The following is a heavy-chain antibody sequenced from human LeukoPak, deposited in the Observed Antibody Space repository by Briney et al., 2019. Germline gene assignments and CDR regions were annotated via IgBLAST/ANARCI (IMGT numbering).Heavy chain of an antibody. CDR3: ARRRLTISGASFDP. D-gene: IGHD3-3*01. J-gene: IGHJ5*02. V-gene: IGHV4-59*08. CDR1: GVSINTYY. CDR2: IYHSGSA. Sequence: SETLSLTCTVSGVSINTYYWAWIRQPPGRGLEIIGYIYHSGSANYNPSLESRVAISMDTSKNQYFLSLTSVSAADTAEYFCARRRLTISGASFDPWGKGILVIVSS.